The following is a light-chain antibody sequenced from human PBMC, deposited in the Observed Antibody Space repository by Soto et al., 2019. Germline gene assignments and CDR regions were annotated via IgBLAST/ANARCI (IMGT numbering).Light chain of an antibody. Sequence: DIQMTQSPSTLSASVGDRVTITCRASQSIRSWLAWYQQRPGKAPTVLIYDVSSLESGVPSRFSGSGSGTEFTLTISSLQPDDFATYYCQQFDNWPWTFGQGTKV. CDR1: QSIRSW. J-gene: IGKJ1*01. CDR2: DVS. CDR3: QQFDNWPWT. V-gene: IGKV1-5*01.